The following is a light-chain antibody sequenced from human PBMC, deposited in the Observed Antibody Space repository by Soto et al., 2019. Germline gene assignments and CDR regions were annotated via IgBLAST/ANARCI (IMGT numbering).Light chain of an antibody. Sequence: QSVLTQPPSVSAAPGQKVTFSCSGSSSNIGNNYVSWYQQLPGTAPKLLIYDNNKRPSGIPDRFSGSKSGTSATLVITGLQTGDEADYYCGTWDSSLSAVVFGGGTKLTV. V-gene: IGLV1-51*01. CDR3: GTWDSSLSAVV. CDR2: DNN. CDR1: SSNIGNNY. J-gene: IGLJ2*01.